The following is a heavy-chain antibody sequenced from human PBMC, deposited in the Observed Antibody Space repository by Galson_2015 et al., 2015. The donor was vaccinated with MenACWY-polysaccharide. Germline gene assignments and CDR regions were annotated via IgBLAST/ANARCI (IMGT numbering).Heavy chain of an antibody. Sequence: SLRLSCAASGFSFSTYWMSWVRQAPGKGLEWVANINQGGTEEHYVDSVKGRFTISRDNAQNSVYLQMNGLRAEDTAVYYCARPSSGGSYYNDWGQGTLVTVSS. V-gene: IGHV3-7*01. CDR2: INQGGTEE. J-gene: IGHJ4*02. CDR3: ARPSSGGSYYND. CDR1: GFSFSTYW. D-gene: IGHD2-15*01.